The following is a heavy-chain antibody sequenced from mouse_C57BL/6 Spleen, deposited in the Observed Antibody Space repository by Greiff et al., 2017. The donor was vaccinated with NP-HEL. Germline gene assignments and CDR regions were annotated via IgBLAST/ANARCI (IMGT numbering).Heavy chain of an antibody. V-gene: IGHV5-16*01. Sequence: EVMLVESEGGLVQPGSSMKLSCTASGFTFSDYYMAWVRQVPEKGLEWVANINYDGSSTYYLDSLKSRFIISRDNAKNILYLQMSSLKSEDTATYYCARDDYYGSGFAYWGQGTLVTVSA. D-gene: IGHD1-1*01. CDR2: INYDGSST. J-gene: IGHJ3*01. CDR1: GFTFSDYY. CDR3: ARDDYYGSGFAY.